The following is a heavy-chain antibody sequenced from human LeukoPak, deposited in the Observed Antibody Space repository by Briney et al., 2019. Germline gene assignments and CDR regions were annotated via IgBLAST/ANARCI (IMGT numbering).Heavy chain of an antibody. J-gene: IGHJ4*02. V-gene: IGHV4-61*01. CDR1: GGSVSSGSYH. CDR3: ARGVREGGYDSPCDY. CDR2: IHDSGST. Sequence: SETLSLTCTVSGGSVSSGSYHWNWIRQPPGKGLERIGYIHDSGSTNYNPSLKSRVSISVDTSKNQFSLKLSSVTAADTAVSYCARGVREGGYDSPCDYWGQGTLVTVSS. D-gene: IGHD5-12*01.